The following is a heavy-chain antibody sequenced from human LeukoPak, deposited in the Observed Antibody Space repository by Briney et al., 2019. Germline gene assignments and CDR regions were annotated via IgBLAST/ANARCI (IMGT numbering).Heavy chain of an antibody. V-gene: IGHV3-74*01. D-gene: IGHD5-18*01. J-gene: IGHJ4*02. CDR1: EFTFSNYW. Sequence: PGGSLRLSCAASEFTFSNYWMHWVRQAPGKGLVWVSRINSDGSSTSYADSVKGRFTISRDNAKNTLYLQMNSLRAEDTAVYFCARASGYSYGSHDYWGQGTLVTVSS. CDR3: ARASGYSYGSHDY. CDR2: INSDGSST.